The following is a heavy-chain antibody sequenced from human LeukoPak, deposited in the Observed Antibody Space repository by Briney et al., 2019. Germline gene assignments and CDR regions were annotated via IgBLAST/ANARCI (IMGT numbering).Heavy chain of an antibody. Sequence: GGSLRLSCVASGFNFRAYGMHWVRQAPGQGLEYISAISADGGTTFHAESVKGRFTISRDNPKNTLYLQMGSLRIDDSALYYCARGRGGPPFDFWGHGTLITVSS. CDR3: ARGRGGPPFDF. CDR2: ISADGGTT. J-gene: IGHJ4*01. D-gene: IGHD3-10*01. V-gene: IGHV3-64*02. CDR1: GFNFRAYG.